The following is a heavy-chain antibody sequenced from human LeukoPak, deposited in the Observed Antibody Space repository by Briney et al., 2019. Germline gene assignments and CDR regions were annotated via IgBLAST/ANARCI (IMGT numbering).Heavy chain of an antibody. J-gene: IGHJ4*02. CDR2: ISYDGSNK. D-gene: IGHD6-6*01. V-gene: IGHV3-30*18. CDR1: GFTFSSYG. CDR3: AKDRYSSSSPYYFDY. Sequence: PGGSLRLSCAASGFTFSSYGMHWVRQAPGKGLEWAAVISYDGSNKYYADSVKGRFTISRDNSKNTLYLQMNSLRAEDTAVYYCAKDRYSSSSPYYFDYWGQGTLVTVSS.